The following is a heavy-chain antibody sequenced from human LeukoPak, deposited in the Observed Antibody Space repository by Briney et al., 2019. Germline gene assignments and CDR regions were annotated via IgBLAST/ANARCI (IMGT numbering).Heavy chain of an antibody. CDR1: GCGFTSYW. Sequence: GESLKISFKGSGCGFTSYWIGWVRRRPGKGVEWMGIIYPGDSDTRYSPSFQGHVTISADKSISTAYLQWSSLKASDTAMYYCASSMVTGLFDYWGQGTLVTVSS. CDR2: IYPGDSDT. V-gene: IGHV5-51*01. D-gene: IGHD5-18*01. J-gene: IGHJ4*02. CDR3: ASSMVTGLFDY.